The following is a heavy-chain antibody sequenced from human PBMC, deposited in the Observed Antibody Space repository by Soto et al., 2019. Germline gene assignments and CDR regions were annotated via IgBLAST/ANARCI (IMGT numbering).Heavy chain of an antibody. Sequence: GESLKISCAASGFSLSNYAMTWVRQAPGKGLEWVSGITGSADKTYYADSVKGRFIISRDNSKNTLYLQMNSLRAEDTALYYCARDCSSSSCSVWHYWGQGTLVTVSS. V-gene: IGHV3-23*01. J-gene: IGHJ4*02. CDR2: ITGSADKT. CDR3: ARDCSSSSCSVWHY. D-gene: IGHD2-2*01. CDR1: GFSLSNYA.